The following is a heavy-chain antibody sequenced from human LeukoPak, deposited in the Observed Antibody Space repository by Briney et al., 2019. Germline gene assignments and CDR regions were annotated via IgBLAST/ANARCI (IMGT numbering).Heavy chain of an antibody. Sequence: GGSLRLSCAASGFSVDYNYMTWVRQAPGRGLEWVASIDDTGTHYAASVKGRFDISRGISKNTVSLHLNNVRADDTGLYFCARESGSLTKVTYYGLDIWGPGTTVAVTS. CDR1: GFSVDYNY. CDR3: ARESGSLTKVTYYGLDI. V-gene: IGHV3-66*01. J-gene: IGHJ6*02. CDR2: IDDTGT. D-gene: IGHD3-3*01.